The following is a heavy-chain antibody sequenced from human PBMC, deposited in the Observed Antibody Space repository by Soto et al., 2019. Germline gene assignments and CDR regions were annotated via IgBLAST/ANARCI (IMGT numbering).Heavy chain of an antibody. V-gene: IGHV1-18*01. J-gene: IGHJ4*02. D-gene: IGHD3-22*01. CDR1: GYTFTSYG. CDR2: ISAYHGNT. Sequence: QVQLVQSGAEVKKPGASVKVSCKASGYTFTSYGISWVRQAPGQGLEWMGWISAYHGNTNYAQKLQGRVTMTAVTPTSTAYMELRSLRSDDTAVYYCARDPGDGYYYDSSGYYGDYWGQGTLVTVSS. CDR3: ARDPGDGYYYDSSGYYGDY.